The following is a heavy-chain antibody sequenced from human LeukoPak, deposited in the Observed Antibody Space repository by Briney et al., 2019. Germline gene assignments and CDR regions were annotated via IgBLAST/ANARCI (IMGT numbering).Heavy chain of an antibody. CDR2: ISSNGGGT. CDR3: AKVRYYYGSGSDYDGFDI. D-gene: IGHD3-10*01. Sequence: GGSLRLSCSASGFTFSSYAMHWVRQAPGKGLEYVSAISSNGGGTYYADSVKGRFTISRDNSKNTLYLQMNSLRAEDTAVYYCAKVRYYYGSGSDYDGFDIWGQGTMVTVSS. J-gene: IGHJ3*02. V-gene: IGHV3-64*04. CDR1: GFTFSSYA.